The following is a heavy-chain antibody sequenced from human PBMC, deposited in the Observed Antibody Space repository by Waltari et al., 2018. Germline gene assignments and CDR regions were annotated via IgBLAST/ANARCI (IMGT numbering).Heavy chain of an antibody. CDR1: GFTFRSYA. CDR2: ISGSGGST. Sequence: EVQLLESGGGLVQPGGSLRLSCAASGFTFRSYAMSWVRQAPGKGREWVSAISGSGGSTYYADSVKGRFTISRDNSKNMLYLRMNSLRAEDTALYFCAKDRPGTTVTTGSFDYWGQGTLVTVSS. V-gene: IGHV3-23*01. CDR3: AKDRPGTTVTTGSFDY. J-gene: IGHJ4*02. D-gene: IGHD4-17*01.